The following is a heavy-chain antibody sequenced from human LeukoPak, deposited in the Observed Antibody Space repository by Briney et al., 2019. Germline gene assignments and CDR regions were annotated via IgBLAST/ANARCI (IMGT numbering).Heavy chain of an antibody. J-gene: IGHJ5*02. V-gene: IGHV4-39*07. CDR1: GGSISSSSYY. D-gene: IGHD3-22*01. Sequence: SETLSLTCTVSGGSISSSSYYWGWIRQPPGKGLEWIGSIYYSGSTYYNPSLKSRVTISVDTSKNQFSLKLSSVTAADTAVYYCARDHLFGRYDSSGYLQSWGQGTLVTVSS. CDR3: ARDHLFGRYDSSGYLQS. CDR2: IYYSGST.